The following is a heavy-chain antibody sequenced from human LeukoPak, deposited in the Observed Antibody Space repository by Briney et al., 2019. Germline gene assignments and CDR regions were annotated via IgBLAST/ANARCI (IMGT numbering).Heavy chain of an antibody. Sequence: GGSLRLSCAASGSAFTYWMSWVRQAPGKGLEWVANIKQDGSERYYVGSVKGRFTVSRDNARRSLYLQMNSLRAEDTAVYYCASGFLDDFWSGHFWGQGTPVTVSS. CDR2: IKQDGSER. CDR1: GSAFTYW. V-gene: IGHV3-7*01. D-gene: IGHD3-3*01. J-gene: IGHJ4*02. CDR3: ASGFLDDFWSGHF.